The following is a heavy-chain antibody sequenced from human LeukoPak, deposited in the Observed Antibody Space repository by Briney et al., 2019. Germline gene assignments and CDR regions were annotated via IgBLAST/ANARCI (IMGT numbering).Heavy chain of an antibody. V-gene: IGHV3-21*01. CDR2: ISSSSSYI. CDR1: GFTFSSYS. CDR3: ARAYYDSSGSLDY. J-gene: IGHJ4*02. Sequence: GGSLRLSSAASGFTFSSYSMNWVRQAPGKGLEWVSSISSSSSYIYYADSVKGRFTISRDNAKNSLYLQMNSLRAEDTAVYYCARAYYDSSGSLDYWGQGTLVTVSS. D-gene: IGHD3-22*01.